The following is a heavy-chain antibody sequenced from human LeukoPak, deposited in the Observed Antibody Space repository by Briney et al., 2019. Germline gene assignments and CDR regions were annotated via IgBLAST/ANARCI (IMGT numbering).Heavy chain of an antibody. CDR3: ASSREMATQNPVQHLYY. CDR2: IIPILVIA. J-gene: IGHJ4*02. V-gene: IGHV1-69*04. Sequence: ASVKVSCKASGGTFSSYAISWVRQAPGQGLEWMGRIIPILVIANYAQRFQGRVTITADKSTSTAYMELSSLRSEDTAVYYCASSREMATQNPVQHLYYWGQGTLVTVSS. D-gene: IGHD5-24*01. CDR1: GGTFSSYA.